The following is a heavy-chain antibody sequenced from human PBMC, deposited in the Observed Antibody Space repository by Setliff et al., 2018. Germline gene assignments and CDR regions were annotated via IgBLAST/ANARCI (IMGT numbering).Heavy chain of an antibody. D-gene: IGHD3-22*01. CDR3: VREGVDSRSSTDYRYYMDV. V-gene: IGHV1-69*05. CDR1: GGTFSSYG. J-gene: IGHJ6*03. Sequence: SVKVSCKASGGTFSSYGISWVRQAPGQGXXXXXXXXXXXXXXXXXXXFQGRVXXITDESTSTAYMQLSSLGSEDTAVYYCVREGVDSRSSTDYRYYMDVWGKGTTVTVSS. CDR2: XXXXXXXX.